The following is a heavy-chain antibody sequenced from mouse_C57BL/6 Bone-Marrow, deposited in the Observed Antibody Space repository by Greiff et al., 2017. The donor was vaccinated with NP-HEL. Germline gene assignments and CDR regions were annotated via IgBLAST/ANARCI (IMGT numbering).Heavy chain of an antibody. Sequence: EVQLQQSGPVLVKPGASVKMSCKASGYTFTDYYMNWVKQSHGKSLEWIGVINPYNGGTSYNQKFKGKATLTVDKSSSTAYMELNSLTSEDSAVYYCARDPLLRYWYFDVWGTGTTVTVSS. V-gene: IGHV1-19*01. D-gene: IGHD1-1*01. CDR3: ARDPLLRYWYFDV. CDR2: INPYNGGT. J-gene: IGHJ1*03. CDR1: GYTFTDYY.